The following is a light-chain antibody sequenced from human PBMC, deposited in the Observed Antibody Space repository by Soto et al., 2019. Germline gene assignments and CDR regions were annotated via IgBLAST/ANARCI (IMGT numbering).Light chain of an antibody. Sequence: QSALTQPASVSGSPGQSIAISCTGASSDVGGYNFVSWYQVLPGMAPKLTIYEVSNRPSGVSNRFSGSKSGNTASLTISGLQAEDEAVYYCSSFTSSDTWVFGGGTKLTVL. V-gene: IGLV2-14*01. CDR1: SSDVGGYNF. CDR3: SSFTSSDTWV. CDR2: EVS. J-gene: IGLJ3*02.